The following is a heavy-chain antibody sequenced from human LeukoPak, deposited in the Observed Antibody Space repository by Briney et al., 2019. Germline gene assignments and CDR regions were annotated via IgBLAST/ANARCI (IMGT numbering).Heavy chain of an antibody. Sequence: GRSLRLSCAASGFTFDDYAMHWVRQAPGKGLEWVSGISWNSGSIGYADSVKGRFTISRDNAKNSLYLQMNSLRAEDTALYYCAKDLGEYSSGWYGFDYWGQGTLVTVSS. J-gene: IGHJ4*02. CDR1: GFTFDDYA. D-gene: IGHD6-19*01. CDR2: ISWNSGSI. V-gene: IGHV3-9*01. CDR3: AKDLGEYSSGWYGFDY.